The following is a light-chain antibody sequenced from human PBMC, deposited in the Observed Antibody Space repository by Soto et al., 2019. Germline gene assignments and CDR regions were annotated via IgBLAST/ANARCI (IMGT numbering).Light chain of an antibody. J-gene: IGKJ2*01. V-gene: IGKV3-15*01. CDR1: QSVASN. CDR2: GAS. Sequence: EIVMTQSPASLSVSPGDGATLSCRASQSVASNVAWYQQKPGQGPRLLIHGASTRAVGVPARFSGSGSGTDFTLTISSLQSEDFAVYSCQQYHTWPPQYTFGQGTKLQIK. CDR3: QQYHTWPPQYT.